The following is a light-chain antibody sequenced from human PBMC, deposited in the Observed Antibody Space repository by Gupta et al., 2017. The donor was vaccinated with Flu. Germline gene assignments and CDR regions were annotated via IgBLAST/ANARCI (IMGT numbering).Light chain of an antibody. CDR3: QQHANWPKIT. V-gene: IGKV3-11*01. CDR2: DAS. CDR1: QSVSNY. Sequence: ATLSLSPGERVTLSCRASQSVSNYLAWYQHKPGQAPRLLIYDASTRATGISARFSGSGSGTDFTLTISSLEPEDFALYYCQQHANWPKITFGEGTRVEIK. J-gene: IGKJ4*01.